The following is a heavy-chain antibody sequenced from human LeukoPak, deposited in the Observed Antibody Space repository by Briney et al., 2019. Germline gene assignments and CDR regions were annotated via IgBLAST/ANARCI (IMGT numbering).Heavy chain of an antibody. CDR3: ARTIVATIGEGDYYYYYYYMDV. CDR1: GGSISSSNW. J-gene: IGHJ6*03. V-gene: IGHV4-4*02. CDR2: IYHSGST. Sequence: SATLSLTCAVSGGSISSSNWWSWVRQPPGKGLEWIGEIYHSGSTNYNPSLKSRVTISVDKSKNQFSLKLSSVTAADTAVYYCARTIVATIGEGDYYYYYYYMDVWGKGTTVTVSS. D-gene: IGHD5-12*01.